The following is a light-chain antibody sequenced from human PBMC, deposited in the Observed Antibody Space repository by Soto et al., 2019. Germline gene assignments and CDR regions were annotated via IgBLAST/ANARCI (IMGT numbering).Light chain of an antibody. CDR2: GAS. Sequence: EILMTQSPATLSLSPGERATLSCRASQSVSSKLAWYRQKPGQAPRLLIFGASTRATGIPARFSGSGSGTEFTLTINSLQSEDFAVYFCLQYNNWPPPWTFGQGTKVDIK. V-gene: IGKV3-15*01. CDR3: LQYNNWPPPWT. CDR1: QSVSSK. J-gene: IGKJ1*01.